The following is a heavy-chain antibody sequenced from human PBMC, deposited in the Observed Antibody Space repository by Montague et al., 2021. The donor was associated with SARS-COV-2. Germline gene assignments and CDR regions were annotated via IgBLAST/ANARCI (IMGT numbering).Heavy chain of an antibody. CDR2: KYYRSKWYN. J-gene: IGHJ4*02. V-gene: IGHV6-1*01. CDR3: ARTSASSDY. CDR1: GDSVSRKSAA. Sequence: CAISGDSVSRKSAAWNGSRQSPSKGLEGRGRKYYRSKWYNDYAVSVKSRITINPDTSKNQISLQLNSVTPEDTAVYYCARTSASSDYWGQGTLVTVSS. D-gene: IGHD1-26*01.